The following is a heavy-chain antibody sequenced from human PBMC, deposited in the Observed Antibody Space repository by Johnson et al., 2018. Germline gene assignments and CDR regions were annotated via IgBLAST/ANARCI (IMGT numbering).Heavy chain of an antibody. CDR1: GFTFDDYT. V-gene: IGHV3-43*01. D-gene: IGHD7-27*01. CDR2: ISWDGGST. CDR3: ARDLENWGRLGMDV. Sequence: VQLVQSGGVVVQPGGSLRLSCAASGFTFDDYTMHWVRQAPGKGLEWVSLISWDGGSTYYADSVKGRFPISRDNAKNSLYLQMNSLRAEDTAVYYCARDLENWGRLGMDVWGQGTTVTVSS. J-gene: IGHJ6*02.